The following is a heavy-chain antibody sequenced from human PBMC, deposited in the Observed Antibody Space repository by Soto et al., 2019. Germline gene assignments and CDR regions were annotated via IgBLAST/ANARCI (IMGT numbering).Heavy chain of an antibody. CDR2: ISWNSGSI. D-gene: IGHD6-13*01. V-gene: IGHV3-9*01. CDR3: AKDSALVLSFYFDY. Sequence: EVQLVESGGGLVQPGRSLRLSCAASGFTFDDYAMHWVRQAPGKGLEWVSGISWNSGSIGSADSVKGRFTISRDNDKNSLYLQMNSLRAEDTALYYCAKDSALVLSFYFDYWGQGTLVTVSS. J-gene: IGHJ4*02. CDR1: GFTFDDYA.